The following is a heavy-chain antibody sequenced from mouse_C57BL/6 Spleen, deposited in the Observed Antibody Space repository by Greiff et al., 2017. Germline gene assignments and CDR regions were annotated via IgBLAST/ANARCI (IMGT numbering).Heavy chain of an antibody. CDR2: IYPGDGDT. J-gene: IGHJ1*03. Sequence: QVQLQQSGPELVKPGASVKISCKASGYAFSSSWMNWVKQRPGKGLEGIGRIYPGDGDTNYNGKFKGKATLTADKSSSTAYMQLSSLTSDDSAVYVWASPSYYSNWYFDVWGTGTTVTVSS. D-gene: IGHD2-5*01. CDR1: GYAFSSSW. V-gene: IGHV1-82*01. CDR3: ASPSYYSNWYFDV.